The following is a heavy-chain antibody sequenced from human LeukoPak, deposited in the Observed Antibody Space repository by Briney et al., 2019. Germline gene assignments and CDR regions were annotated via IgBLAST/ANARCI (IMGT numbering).Heavy chain of an antibody. CDR1: GYTLTELS. Sequence: ASVKVSCKVSGYTLTELSMHWVRQAPGEGLEWMGGFDPEDGETIYAQKFQGRVTMTEDTSTDTAYMELSSLRSEDTAVYHCATGPSGWYSDCWGQGTLVTVSS. V-gene: IGHV1-24*01. CDR3: ATGPSGWYSDC. CDR2: FDPEDGET. D-gene: IGHD6-19*01. J-gene: IGHJ4*02.